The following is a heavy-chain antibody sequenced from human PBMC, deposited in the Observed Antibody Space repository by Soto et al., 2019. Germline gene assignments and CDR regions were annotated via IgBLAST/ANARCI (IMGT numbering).Heavy chain of an antibody. V-gene: IGHV3-23*01. CDR2: ISGSGGST. D-gene: IGHD3-10*01. J-gene: IGHJ4*02. CDR1: GFTFSSYA. Sequence: EVQLLESGGGLVQPGGSLRLSCAASGFTFSSYAMSWVRQAPGKGLEWVSAISGSGGSTYYADSVKGRFTISGDNSKNTLYLQMNSLRAEDTAVYYCAKDGGVLLWFGELLIPYYFDYWGQGTLVTVSS. CDR3: AKDGGVLLWFGELLIPYYFDY.